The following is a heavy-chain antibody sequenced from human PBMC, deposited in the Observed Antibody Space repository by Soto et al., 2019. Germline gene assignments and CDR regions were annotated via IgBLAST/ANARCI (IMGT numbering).Heavy chain of an antibody. Sequence: GGSLRLSCAASGFTFSSYGMHWVRQAPGKGLEWVAVISYDGSNKYYADSVKGRFTISRDNSKNTLYLQRNSLRAEDTAVYYCAKDSDRIAVAGTAVDYWGQGTLVTVSS. CDR2: ISYDGSNK. D-gene: IGHD6-19*01. J-gene: IGHJ4*02. CDR3: AKDSDRIAVAGTAVDY. CDR1: GFTFSSYG. V-gene: IGHV3-30*18.